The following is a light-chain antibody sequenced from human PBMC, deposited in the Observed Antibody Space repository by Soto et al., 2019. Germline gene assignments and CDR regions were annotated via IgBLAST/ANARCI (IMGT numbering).Light chain of an antibody. CDR3: QHYGRFQYT. CDR2: GAS. CDR1: QSVSSSN. Sequence: EIVLTQSPDTLSLSPGDRATFSCRSSQSVSSSNLAWYQQKTGQAPRLLIYGASSRATGIPDRFSGSGSGTDFSLTISRLEAEDCVVYFCQHYGRFQYTFGQGTKLEIK. V-gene: IGKV3-20*01. J-gene: IGKJ2*01.